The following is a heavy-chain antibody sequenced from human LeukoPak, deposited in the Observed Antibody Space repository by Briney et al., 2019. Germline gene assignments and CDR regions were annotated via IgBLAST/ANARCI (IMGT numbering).Heavy chain of an antibody. V-gene: IGHV4-59*01. CDR1: GGSISNYF. D-gene: IGHD6-19*01. Sequence: SETLSLTCTVSGGSISNYFWSWIRQPPGKGLEWVAYIYDSGTSNYNPSLKSRVTISVDTSKNQFSLSLSSVAAADTAVYYCARSNAWYSFDYWGQGTLVTVSS. J-gene: IGHJ4*02. CDR2: IYDSGTS. CDR3: ARSNAWYSFDY.